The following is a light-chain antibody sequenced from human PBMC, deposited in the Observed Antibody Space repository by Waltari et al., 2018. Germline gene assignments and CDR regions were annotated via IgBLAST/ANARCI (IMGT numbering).Light chain of an antibody. Sequence: SYELTQPPSVSVAPGKTARITCGGRNIGSKSVHWYQQKPGQAPVLGVYDDSDRPPGIPGRLSVSNSGNTATLTITRVEAGDEADYYCQVWDTSSDHPVFGGGTKLTVL. V-gene: IGLV3-21*03. CDR2: DDS. CDR3: QVWDTSSDHPV. CDR1: NIGSKS. J-gene: IGLJ2*01.